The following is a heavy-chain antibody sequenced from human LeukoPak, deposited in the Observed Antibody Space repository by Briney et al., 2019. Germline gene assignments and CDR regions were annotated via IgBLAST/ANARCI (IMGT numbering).Heavy chain of an antibody. Sequence: PSQTLSLTCTVSGGSISSGGYYWSWIRQHPGKDLEWIGYIYYSGSTNSNPSLKSRVTMSLDTSKNQFSLKLTSVTAADTAVYSCARAYGAYAKFDYWGPGTLVTVSS. V-gene: IGHV4-31*03. CDR2: IYYSGST. CDR3: ARAYGAYAKFDY. D-gene: IGHD4-17*01. J-gene: IGHJ4*02. CDR1: GGSISSGGYY.